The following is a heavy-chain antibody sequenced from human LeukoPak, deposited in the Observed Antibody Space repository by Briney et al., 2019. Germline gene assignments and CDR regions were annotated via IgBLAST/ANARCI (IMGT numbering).Heavy chain of an antibody. J-gene: IGHJ4*02. D-gene: IGHD4-11*01. Sequence: GRSLRLSCAASGSTFSSYAMHWVRQAPGKGLEWVAVISYDGSNKYYADSVKGRFTISRDNSKNTLYLQMNSLRAEDTAVYYCALPFRSDYTVRYWGQGTLVTVSS. V-gene: IGHV3-30*04. CDR1: GSTFSSYA. CDR3: ALPFRSDYTVRY. CDR2: ISYDGSNK.